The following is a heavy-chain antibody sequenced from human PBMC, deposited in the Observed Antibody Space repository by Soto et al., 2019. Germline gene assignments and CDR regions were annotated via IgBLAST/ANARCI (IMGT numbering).Heavy chain of an antibody. CDR1: GFTFSRYR. D-gene: IGHD7-27*01. V-gene: IGHV3-74*01. CDR2: ISNDGTTI. J-gene: IGHJ4*02. CDR3: TRDYEGLGI. Sequence: EVQLVESGGGLVQPGGSLRLSCAASGFTFSRYRMHWVRQGPGKGLVWVSLISNDGTTINYADSVKGRFTISGDNAENTLYLQMHSLRAEDTAVYYCTRDYEGLGIWGQGTLVTVSS.